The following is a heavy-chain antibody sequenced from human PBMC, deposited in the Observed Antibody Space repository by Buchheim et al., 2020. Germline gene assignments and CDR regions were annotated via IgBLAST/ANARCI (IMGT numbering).Heavy chain of an antibody. V-gene: IGHV3-23*01. CDR1: GFTFSSYV. Sequence: EMQLLESGGGLVQPGGSLRLSCAASGFTFSSYVMSWVRQAPGKGLEWVSSISNSGGHTYYVDSVKGRFTISRVNCENTLYLQMSSLRAEDTAVYYCAKQDTALTREGYFDFWGQGTL. CDR2: ISNSGGHT. CDR3: AKQDTALTREGYFDF. D-gene: IGHD5-18*01. J-gene: IGHJ4*02.